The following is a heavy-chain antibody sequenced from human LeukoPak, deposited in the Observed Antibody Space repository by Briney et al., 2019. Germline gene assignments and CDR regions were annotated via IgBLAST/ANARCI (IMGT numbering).Heavy chain of an antibody. CDR1: GYTFTSYG. CDR2: ISAYNGNT. Sequence: ASVKVSCKASGYTFTSYGISWVRQAPGQGLEWMGWISAYNGNTNYAQRLQGRVTMTTDTSTSTAYMELRSLRSDDTAVYYCTRDMYYYDSSGYGLDYWGQGTLVTVSS. V-gene: IGHV1-18*01. D-gene: IGHD3-22*01. CDR3: TRDMYYYDSSGYGLDY. J-gene: IGHJ4*02.